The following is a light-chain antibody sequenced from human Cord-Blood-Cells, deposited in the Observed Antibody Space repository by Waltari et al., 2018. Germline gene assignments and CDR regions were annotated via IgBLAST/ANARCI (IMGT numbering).Light chain of an antibody. CDR3: QQYYSTPRT. V-gene: IGKV4-1*01. CDR1: QSVLYSSNNKNY. Sequence: DIVMTQSPVSLAVSLGERATTNCKSTQSVLYSSNNKNYLAWYQQKPGQPPKLLIYWASTRESGVPDRFSGSGSGTDFTLTISSLQAEDVAVYYCQQYYSTPRTFGQGTKVEIK. J-gene: IGKJ1*01. CDR2: WAS.